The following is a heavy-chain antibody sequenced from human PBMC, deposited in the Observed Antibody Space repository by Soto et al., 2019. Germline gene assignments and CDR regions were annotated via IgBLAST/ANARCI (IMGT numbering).Heavy chain of an antibody. J-gene: IGHJ4*02. D-gene: IGHD6-13*01. CDR3: AKGGSSWSYFDF. V-gene: IGHV3-23*01. CDR1: GFTFSSYA. Sequence: PGGSLRLSCAVSGFTFSSYAMSWVRQAPGKGLEWVSAITSSGGSAHYADSVKGRFTISRDNSKNTLDLQMNRLRVEDTAIYYCAKGGSSWSYFDFWGQGTLVTVSS. CDR2: ITSSGGSA.